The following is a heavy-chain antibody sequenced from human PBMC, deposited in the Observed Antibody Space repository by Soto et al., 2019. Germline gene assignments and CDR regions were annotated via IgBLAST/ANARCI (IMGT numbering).Heavy chain of an antibody. Sequence: SETLSLTCTVSGGSVSSGSSHWNWIRQPPGKGLEWFGYIYYSGSTNYNPSLKSRVTISVDTSKNQFSLKLSSVTAADTAVYYCARENTVTALFDYWGQGTLVTVSP. CDR2: IYYSGST. CDR1: GGSVSSGSSH. D-gene: IGHD4-4*01. CDR3: ARENTVTALFDY. V-gene: IGHV4-61*01. J-gene: IGHJ4*02.